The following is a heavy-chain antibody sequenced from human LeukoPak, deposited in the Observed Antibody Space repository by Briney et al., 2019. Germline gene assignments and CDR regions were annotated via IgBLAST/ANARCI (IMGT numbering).Heavy chain of an antibody. CDR1: GFTFDDYA. V-gene: IGHV3-43*02. Sequence: GGSLRLSCAASGFTFDDYAMHWVRQAPGKGLEWVSLISGDGGSTYYADSVKGRFTISRDKNSLYLQMNSLRTEDTALYYCAKDTGSYDLYLQHWGQGTLVTVSS. CDR3: AKDTGSYDLYLQH. CDR2: ISGDGGST. J-gene: IGHJ1*01. D-gene: IGHD3-10*01.